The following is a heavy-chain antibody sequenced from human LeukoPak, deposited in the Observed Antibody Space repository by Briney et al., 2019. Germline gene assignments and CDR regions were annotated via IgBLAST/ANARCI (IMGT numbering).Heavy chain of an antibody. CDR1: GFTFSNHA. D-gene: IGHD1-1*01. CDR3: AKAPSGSPMGGERHFDF. J-gene: IGHJ4*02. V-gene: IGHV3-23*01. Sequence: GGSLRLSCAASGFTFSNHAMSWVRQAPGKGLEWVSAIDYSGGRTYSTDSVKGRFTISRDNSKNTLFLQMNSLRAEDTALYYCAKAPSGSPMGGERHFDFWDQGTLVTVSS. CDR2: IDYSGGRT.